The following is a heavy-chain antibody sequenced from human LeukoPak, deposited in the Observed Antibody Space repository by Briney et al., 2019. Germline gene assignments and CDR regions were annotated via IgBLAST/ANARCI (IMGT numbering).Heavy chain of an antibody. CDR2: ISSSSSYI. J-gene: IGHJ6*03. D-gene: IGHD2-2*02. CDR3: ASIGYCSSTSCYSLHYYYMDV. Sequence: PGGSLRLSCAASGFTFSSYSMNWVRQAPGKGLEWVSSISSSSSYIYYADSVKGRFTISRDNAKNSLYLQMNSLRAEDTAVYYCASIGYCSSTSCYSLHYYYMDVWGKGTTVTVSS. CDR1: GFTFSSYS. V-gene: IGHV3-21*01.